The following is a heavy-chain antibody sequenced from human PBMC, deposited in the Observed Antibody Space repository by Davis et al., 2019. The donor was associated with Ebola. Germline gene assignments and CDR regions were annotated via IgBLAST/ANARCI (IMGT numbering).Heavy chain of an antibody. CDR2: IYYSGST. V-gene: IGHV4-39*01. J-gene: IGHJ4*02. Sequence: SETLSLTCTVSGASISTSSFYWAWIRQPPGKGLEWIGSIYYSGSTYYNPSLKSRVTISVDTSKNQFSLKLSSVTAADTAVYYCARHWGRLFSDFDYWGQGTLVTVSS. CDR3: ARHWGRLFSDFDY. CDR1: GASISTSSFY. D-gene: IGHD3-22*01.